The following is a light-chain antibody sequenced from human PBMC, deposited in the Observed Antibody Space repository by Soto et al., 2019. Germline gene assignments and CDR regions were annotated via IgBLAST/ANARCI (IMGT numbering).Light chain of an antibody. Sequence: QSALTQPASVSGSPGQSVTISCTGTRSDVGTYNLVSWYQQLPGKAPKLVIYGDSQRPSGVSSRFSGSKSGNTASLTISGLQAEDEADYFCCSYATGSTPYVFGTGTKVTVL. J-gene: IGLJ1*01. V-gene: IGLV2-14*02. CDR2: GDS. CDR3: CSYATGSTPYV. CDR1: RSDVGTYNL.